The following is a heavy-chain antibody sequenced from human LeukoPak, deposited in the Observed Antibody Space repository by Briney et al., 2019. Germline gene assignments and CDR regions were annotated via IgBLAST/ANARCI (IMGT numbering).Heavy chain of an antibody. CDR2: IYYSGST. CDR1: GGSISSYY. D-gene: IGHD5-18*01. CDR3: ARAPGYSYGWEDYYYYYMDV. J-gene: IGHJ6*03. V-gene: IGHV4-59*01. Sequence: PSETLSLTCTVSGGSISSYYWSWFRQPPGKGLEWIGYIYYSGSTNYNPSLKSLVTISVDPSKNQFSLKLSSVTAADAAVYYCARAPGYSYGWEDYYYYYMDVWGKGTTVTVSS.